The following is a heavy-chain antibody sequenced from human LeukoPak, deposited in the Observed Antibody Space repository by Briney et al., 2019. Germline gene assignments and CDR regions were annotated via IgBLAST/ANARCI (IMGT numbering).Heavy chain of an antibody. D-gene: IGHD6-13*01. Sequence: SETLSLTCTVSGGSISSYYWSWIRQPAGKGLEWIGRIYTSGSTNYNPSLKSRVTMSVDTSKNQFSLKLSSVTAADTAVYYCAGGARRQQPFDYWGQGTLVTVSS. CDR2: IYTSGST. V-gene: IGHV4-4*07. J-gene: IGHJ4*02. CDR3: AGGARRQQPFDY. CDR1: GGSISSYY.